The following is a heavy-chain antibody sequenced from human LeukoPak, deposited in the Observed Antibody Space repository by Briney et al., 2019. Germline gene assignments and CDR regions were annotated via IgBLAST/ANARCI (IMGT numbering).Heavy chain of an antibody. Sequence: GGSLRLSCAASGFNFEDYTMHWVRQTPGKGLEWVSLINWDGGSTYYADSVKGRFTISRDNAKNSLYLQMNSLRAEDTALYYCASGGIYYGAAFDFWGQGILVTVSS. CDR3: ASGGIYYGAAFDF. J-gene: IGHJ4*02. D-gene: IGHD1-26*01. CDR1: GFNFEDYT. V-gene: IGHV3-43*01. CDR2: INWDGGST.